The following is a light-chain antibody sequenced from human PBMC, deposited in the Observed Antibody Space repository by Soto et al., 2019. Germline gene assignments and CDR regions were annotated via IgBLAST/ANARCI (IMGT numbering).Light chain of an antibody. CDR1: QTISRN. CDR2: AAS. V-gene: IGKV1-39*01. Sequence: IQMTQSPSSLCASVGDRFTITFRASQTISRNLNWYQQKPGKAPKLLIYAASSLQSGVPSRFSGSGSGTDFTLTISSLQPEDFATYYCQQSYSTWTFGQGTKVDIK. CDR3: QQSYSTWT. J-gene: IGKJ1*01.